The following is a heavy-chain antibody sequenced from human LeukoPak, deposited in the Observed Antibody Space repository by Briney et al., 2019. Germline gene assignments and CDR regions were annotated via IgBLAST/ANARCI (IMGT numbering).Heavy chain of an antibody. CDR2: IIPIFGTT. V-gene: IGHV1-69*13. Sequence: HRASVKVSCTASGGSFSNYIVTWLRLAPGQGLEWMGGIIPIFGTTNYAQKFQGRVTITADESTNTAYMELSSLRSEDTAVYYCARDNSVRDEAWWFNPWGQGTLVTVSS. D-gene: IGHD5-24*01. J-gene: IGHJ5*02. CDR1: GGSFSNYI. CDR3: ARDNSVRDEAWWFNP.